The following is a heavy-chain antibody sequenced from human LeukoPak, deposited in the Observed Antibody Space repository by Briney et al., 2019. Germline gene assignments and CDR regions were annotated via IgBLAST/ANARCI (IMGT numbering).Heavy chain of an antibody. CDR1: GGSIGSDTFS. CDR3: ARGRNYDFWSGPNWFDP. J-gene: IGHJ5*02. D-gene: IGHD3-3*01. Sequence: SQTLSLTCTVSGGSIGSDTFSYNWIRQPPGKGLEWIGYIFHTGSTYYSPSLKSRATIAVDRSKNQFSLKLSSVTAADTAVYYCARGRNYDFWSGPNWFDPWGQGTLVTVSS. V-gene: IGHV4-30-2*01. CDR2: IFHTGST.